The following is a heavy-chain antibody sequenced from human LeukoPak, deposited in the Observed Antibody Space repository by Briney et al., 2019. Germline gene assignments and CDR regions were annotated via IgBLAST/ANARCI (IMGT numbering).Heavy chain of an antibody. CDR2: IYYSGST. CDR3: ARNTGYSYGIRVRYYSDY. D-gene: IGHD5-18*01. J-gene: IGHJ4*02. Sequence: SETLSLTCTVSGGSISSYYWSWIRQPPGKGLEWIGYIYYSGSTNYNPSLKSRVTISVDTSKNQFSLKLSSVTAADTAVYYCARNTGYSYGIRVRYYSDYWGQGTLATVSS. CDR1: GGSISSYY. V-gene: IGHV4-59*01.